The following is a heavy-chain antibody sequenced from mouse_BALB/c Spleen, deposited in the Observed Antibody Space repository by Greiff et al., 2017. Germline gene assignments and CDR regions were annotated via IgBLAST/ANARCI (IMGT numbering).Heavy chain of an antibody. CDR3: ARSRDYYGSSSLYFDY. Sequence: EVKLVESGPGLVKPSQSLSLTCTVTGYSITSDYAWNWIRQFPGNKLEWMGYISYSGSTSYNPSLKSRISITRDTSKNQFFLQLNSVTTEDTATYYCARSRDYYGSSSLYFDYWGQGTTLTVSS. J-gene: IGHJ2*01. D-gene: IGHD1-1*01. CDR1: GYSITSDYA. V-gene: IGHV3-2*02. CDR2: ISYSGST.